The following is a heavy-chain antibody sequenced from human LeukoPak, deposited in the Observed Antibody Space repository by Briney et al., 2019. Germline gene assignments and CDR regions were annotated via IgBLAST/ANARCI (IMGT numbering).Heavy chain of an antibody. Sequence: GGSLRLSCAASGFTFSSYAMSWVRQAPGKGLEWVSAITSSGGNTYYADSVKGRFTISRDNSKNTLYLQMNSLRAEDTALYYCAKRHDKSNSYYLPFFDYWGQGALVTFSS. V-gene: IGHV3-23*01. CDR1: GFTFSSYA. J-gene: IGHJ4*02. CDR3: AKRHDKSNSYYLPFFDY. D-gene: IGHD1-26*01. CDR2: ITSSGGNT.